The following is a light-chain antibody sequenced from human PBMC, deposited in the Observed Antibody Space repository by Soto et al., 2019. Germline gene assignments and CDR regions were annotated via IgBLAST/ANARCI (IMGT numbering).Light chain of an antibody. Sequence: QSALTQPASVSGSPGQSITISCTGTSSDVGGYNYVSWYQQHPGKAPKLMIYEVSNRPSGVSNRFSGSKSGNTASLPISGLLAEAEADYYCSSYTSGSTWLFGGGTKVTVL. J-gene: IGLJ3*02. V-gene: IGLV2-14*01. CDR1: SSDVGGYNY. CDR3: SSYTSGSTWL. CDR2: EVS.